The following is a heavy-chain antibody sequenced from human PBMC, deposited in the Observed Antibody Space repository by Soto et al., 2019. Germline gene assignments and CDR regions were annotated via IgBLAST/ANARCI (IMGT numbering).Heavy chain of an antibody. CDR1: GFTCSSYA. J-gene: IGHJ2*01. CDR3: ARDPLWGTAMVLWYFDL. Sequence: SLRLSCAASGFTCSSYAMHWFRQAPGKGLEWVAVISYDGSNKYYADSVKGRFTISRDNSKNTLYLQMNSLRAEDTAVYYCARDPLWGTAMVLWYFDLWGRGTLVTVSS. D-gene: IGHD5-18*01. CDR2: ISYDGSNK. V-gene: IGHV3-30-3*01.